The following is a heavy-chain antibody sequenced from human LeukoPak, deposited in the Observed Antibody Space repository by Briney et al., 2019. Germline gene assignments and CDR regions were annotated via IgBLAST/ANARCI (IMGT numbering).Heavy chain of an antibody. D-gene: IGHD3-22*01. V-gene: IGHV4-61*01. J-gene: IGHJ4*02. Sequence: PSETLSLTCTVSGFSITSDYYWTWIRQPPGKGLERIGYIYYSGNTNYNPSLKSRVTISVDTSKNQFSLKLSSVSAADTAVYYCARIAYYYDSSGPNRPLYYFDYWGQGTLVTVSS. CDR2: IYYSGNT. CDR3: ARIAYYYDSSGPNRPLYYFDY. CDR1: GFSITSDYY.